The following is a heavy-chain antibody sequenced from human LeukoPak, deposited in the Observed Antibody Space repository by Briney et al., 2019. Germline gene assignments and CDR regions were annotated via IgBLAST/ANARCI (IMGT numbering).Heavy chain of an antibody. CDR3: GKGNEIDY. CDR1: GFTFSSYS. CDR2: ISSSGSTI. V-gene: IGHV3-48*01. D-gene: IGHD1-1*01. J-gene: IGHJ4*02. Sequence: GGSLRLSCAASGFTFSSYSMNWVRQAPGKGVEWVSYISSSGSTIYYADSVKGRFTISRDNSKNTLYLQMNSLRPEDTAVYYCGKGNEIDYWGPGTLVTVSS.